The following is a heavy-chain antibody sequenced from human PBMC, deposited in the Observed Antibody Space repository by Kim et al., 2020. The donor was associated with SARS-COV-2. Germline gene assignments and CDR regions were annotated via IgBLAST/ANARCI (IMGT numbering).Heavy chain of an antibody. CDR1: GGSMSSYY. V-gene: IGHV4-4*07. Sequence: SETLSLTCTVSGGSMSSYYWNWIRQPAGKGLEWIGRIYSSGSTNHNPSLKSRVTMSVDMSENQFSLKLSSVTAADTAMYYCARGYDFWSGSLDYWGQGIL. CDR2: IYSSGST. D-gene: IGHD3-3*01. CDR3: ARGYDFWSGSLDY. J-gene: IGHJ4*02.